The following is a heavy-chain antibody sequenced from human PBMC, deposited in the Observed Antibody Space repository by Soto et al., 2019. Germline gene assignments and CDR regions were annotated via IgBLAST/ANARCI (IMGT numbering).Heavy chain of an antibody. CDR3: ARDKITGLLDY. V-gene: IGHV4-34*01. CDR2: INHSGST. J-gene: IGHJ4*02. D-gene: IGHD2-8*02. CDR1: DGSSSGYY. Sequence: SDTRGVDDGSSSGYYWPRIRQPPGTGLEWIGEINHSGSTNYNPSLKSRVTISVDTSKNQFSLKLTSVTAADTAAYYCARDKITGLLDYWGQGTLVTVSS.